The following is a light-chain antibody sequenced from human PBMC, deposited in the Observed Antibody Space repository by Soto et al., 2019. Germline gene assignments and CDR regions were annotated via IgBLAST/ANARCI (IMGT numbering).Light chain of an antibody. CDR2: GAS. J-gene: IGKJ1*01. CDR3: QQYGSSPPT. Sequence: EIVLTQSPGTLSLSPGERATLSCRASQSVSSSYLAWYQQKPGQAPGLLIYGASSRATGIPDRFSGSGSGTDFTLTISRLEREDFAVYYCQQYGSSPPTFGQGTKVEIK. CDR1: QSVSSSY. V-gene: IGKV3-20*01.